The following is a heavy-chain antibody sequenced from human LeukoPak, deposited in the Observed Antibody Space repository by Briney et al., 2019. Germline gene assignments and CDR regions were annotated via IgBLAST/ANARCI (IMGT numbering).Heavy chain of an antibody. D-gene: IGHD3-16*01. V-gene: IGHV3-23*01. CDR3: AKASWVSRADAVL. CDR2: LRGDGET. CDR1: GFTFSSYA. J-gene: IGHJ4*02. Sequence: GGSLRLSCAASGFTFSSYAMSWVRQAPARGLEWVSSLRGDGETFYIDTVKGRFTLSRDESRNTVYLQLNNLRVEDTAVYFCAKASWVSRADAVLWGQGTLVTVSS.